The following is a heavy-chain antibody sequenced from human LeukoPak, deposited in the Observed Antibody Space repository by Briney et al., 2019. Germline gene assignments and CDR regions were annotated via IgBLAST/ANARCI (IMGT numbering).Heavy chain of an antibody. J-gene: IGHJ4*02. D-gene: IGHD3-22*01. V-gene: IGHV3-66*01. CDR3: ARDQGYYDSSGYYDY. Sequence: GRSLRLSCAASGFTVSSNYMSWVRQAPGKGLEWVSVIYSGGSTYYADSVKGRFTISRDNSKNTLYLQMNSLRAEDTAVYYCARDQGYYDSSGYYDYWGQGTLVTVSS. CDR1: GFTVSSNY. CDR2: IYSGGST.